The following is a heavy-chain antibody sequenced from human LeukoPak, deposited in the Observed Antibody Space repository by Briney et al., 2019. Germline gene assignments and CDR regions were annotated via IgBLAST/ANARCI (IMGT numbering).Heavy chain of an antibody. CDR2: INPNSGGT. V-gene: IGHV1-2*02. CDR1: GYTFTGYY. CDR3: AKAGPLAYCGGDCYAWYFDL. D-gene: IGHD2-21*02. Sequence: ASVKVSCRASGYTFTGYYMHWVRQAPGQGLEWMGWINPNSGGTNYAQKFQGRVTMTRDTSISTAYMELSRLRSDDTAVYYCAKAGPLAYCGGDCYAWYFDLWGRGTLVTVSS. J-gene: IGHJ2*01.